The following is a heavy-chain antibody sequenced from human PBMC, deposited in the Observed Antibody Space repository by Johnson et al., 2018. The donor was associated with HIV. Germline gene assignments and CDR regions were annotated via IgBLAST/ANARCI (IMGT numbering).Heavy chain of an antibody. CDR1: GFTFSSYG. J-gene: IGHJ3*02. CDR2: ISYDGSHK. D-gene: IGHD3-16*01. Sequence: QVQLVESGGGLVQPGGSLRLSCAASGFTFSSYGMHWVRQAPGKGLEWVAVISYDGSHKYYADSVKGRFTISRDNAKHSLYLQMNRLRAEDPALYYCAGDWGRFGQLGGDAFDIWGQGTMVTVSS. CDR3: AGDWGRFGQLGGDAFDI. V-gene: IGHV3-30*03.